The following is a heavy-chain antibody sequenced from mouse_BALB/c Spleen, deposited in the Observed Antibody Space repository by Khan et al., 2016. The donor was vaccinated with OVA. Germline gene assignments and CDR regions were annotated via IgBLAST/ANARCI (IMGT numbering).Heavy chain of an antibody. Sequence: EVQLQESGPSLVKPSQTLSLTCSVTGDSITSGYWNWIRKFPGNKLEYMGYISYSGNSYYNPSLQSRISVTRDTSKTQYYLQLNSVTTEDTATYYCACELRGFAYWGQGTLVTVSA. V-gene: IGHV3-8*02. CDR1: GDSITSGY. D-gene: IGHD1-1*01. CDR3: ACELRGFAY. J-gene: IGHJ3*01. CDR2: ISYSGNS.